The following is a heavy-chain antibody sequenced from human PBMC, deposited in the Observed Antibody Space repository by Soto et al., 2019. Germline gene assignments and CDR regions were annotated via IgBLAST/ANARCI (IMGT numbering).Heavy chain of an antibody. CDR3: GRVVESAPRHTDFDS. V-gene: IGHV4-39*01. D-gene: IGHD2-21*01. CDR1: GVSIHNSHSF. Sequence: PSETLSLTCAVSGVSIHNSHSFWGWIRQPPGKGLEFIWSIYYSGGANYNPSLKSRVTISLDTSKNQCSLTVNSVTAADTAIYYCGRVVESAPRHTDFDSWGQGTLVTVSS. CDR2: IYYSGGA. J-gene: IGHJ5*01.